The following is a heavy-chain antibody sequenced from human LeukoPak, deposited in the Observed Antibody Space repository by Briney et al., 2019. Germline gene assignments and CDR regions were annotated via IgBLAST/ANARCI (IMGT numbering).Heavy chain of an antibody. CDR2: IYYSGST. V-gene: IGHV4-59*12. CDR1: GGSISSYY. Sequence: SETLSLTCTVSGGSISSYYWSWIRQPPGKGLEWIGYIYYSGSTNYNPSLKSRVTISVDTSKNQFSLKLSSVTAADTAVYYCARSRVLRGITMIVTRAFDIWGQGTMVTVSS. CDR3: ARSRVLRGITMIVTRAFDI. J-gene: IGHJ3*02. D-gene: IGHD3-22*01.